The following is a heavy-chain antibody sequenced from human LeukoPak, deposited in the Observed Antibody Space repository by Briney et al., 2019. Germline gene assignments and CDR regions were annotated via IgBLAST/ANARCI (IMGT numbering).Heavy chain of an antibody. V-gene: IGHV3-7*01. Sequence: GGSLRLSCAASGFTFSSYWMSWVRQAPGKGLEWVANIKQDGSEKYYVDSVKGRFTISRDNAKNSLYLQMNSLRAEDTAAYYCARAKDLYYYDSSGYLYWGQGTLVTVSS. CDR3: ARAKDLYYYDSSGYLY. CDR1: GFTFSSYW. D-gene: IGHD3-22*01. J-gene: IGHJ4*02. CDR2: IKQDGSEK.